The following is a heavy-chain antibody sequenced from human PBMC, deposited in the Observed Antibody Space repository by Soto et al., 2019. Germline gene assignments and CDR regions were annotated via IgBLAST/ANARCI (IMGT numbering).Heavy chain of an antibody. CDR3: AKLARAGGNSAFYFDF. Sequence: PGGSLRLSCAASGFKFSNYAMSWVRQAPGKGLEWVSLISATGGGTYYADSVQGRFTISRDNSHNTLYLQVHSLTAEDTAVYYCAKLARAGGNSAFYFDFWGQGAQVTVSS. J-gene: IGHJ4*02. D-gene: IGHD3-16*01. CDR1: GFKFSNYA. V-gene: IGHV3-23*01. CDR2: ISATGGGT.